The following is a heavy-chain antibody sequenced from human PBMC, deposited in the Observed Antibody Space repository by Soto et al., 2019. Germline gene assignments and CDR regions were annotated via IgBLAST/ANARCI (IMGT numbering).Heavy chain of an antibody. CDR3: ARDLRSRLYSNYDNWFDP. CDR1: GGSISSFY. CDR2: IHYSGST. V-gene: IGHV4-59*01. Sequence: QVQLQESGPGLVKPSETLSLTCTVSGGSISSFYWSWIRQPPGKGLEWIGYIHYSGSTNYNPSLKSRVTISVDTSKNQFSLKLSSVTAADTAVYYCARDLRSRLYSNYDNWFDPWGQGTLVTVSS. J-gene: IGHJ5*02. D-gene: IGHD4-4*01.